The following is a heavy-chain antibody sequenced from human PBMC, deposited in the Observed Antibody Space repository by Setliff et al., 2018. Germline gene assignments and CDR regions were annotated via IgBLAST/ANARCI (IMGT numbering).Heavy chain of an antibody. Sequence: SETLSLTCTVSGGSISSYYWSWIRQPAGKGLEWIGHIYIGGSANYNPSLKSRVTMSIDTSKNQFSLKLNSVTAADMAVYYCARDLYSSGWYGIDYYYYYGMDVWGQGTTVTVSS. CDR1: GGSISSYY. CDR3: ARDLYSSGWYGIDYYYYYGMDV. J-gene: IGHJ6*02. CDR2: IYIGGSA. D-gene: IGHD6-19*01. V-gene: IGHV4-4*07.